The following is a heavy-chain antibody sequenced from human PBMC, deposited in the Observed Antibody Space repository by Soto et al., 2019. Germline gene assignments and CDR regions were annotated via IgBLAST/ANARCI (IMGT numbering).Heavy chain of an antibody. CDR3: VKDIYKGSAGTLLDY. Sequence: QVQLVESGGGVVQPGRSLRLSCAASGFTFSTCGMHWVRQAPGKGLEWVAVISYDENIKKYAGSVKGRFTISRDNSRNTLYLEMDSLRVEDTAVYYCVKDIYKGSAGTLLDYWGQGTLVTVSS. CDR2: ISYDENIK. V-gene: IGHV3-30*18. D-gene: IGHD6-13*01. J-gene: IGHJ4*02. CDR1: GFTFSTCG.